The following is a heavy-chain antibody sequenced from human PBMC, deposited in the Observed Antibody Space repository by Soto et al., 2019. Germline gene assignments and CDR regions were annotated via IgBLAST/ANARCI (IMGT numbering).Heavy chain of an antibody. D-gene: IGHD3-16*01. CDR3: ARIRYYYYGMDV. Sequence: SETLSLTCTVSGGSISSYYWSWIRQPPGKGLEWIGYIYYSGSTNYNPSLKSRVTISVDTSKNQFSLKLSSVTAADTAVYYCARIRYYYYGMDVWGQGTTVTVSS. CDR2: IYYSGST. CDR1: GGSISSYY. J-gene: IGHJ6*02. V-gene: IGHV4-59*01.